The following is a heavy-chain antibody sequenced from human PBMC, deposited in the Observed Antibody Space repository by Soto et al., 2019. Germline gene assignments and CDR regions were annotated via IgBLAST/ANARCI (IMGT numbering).Heavy chain of an antibody. CDR1: GGSISSGGYY. Sequence: PSETLSLTCTVSGGSISSGGYYWSWIRQHPGKGLEWIGYIYYSGSTYYTPSLKSRVTISVDTSKNQFSLKLSSVTAADTAVYYCARVGSKSRNWFDPWRQGTLVTVSS. J-gene: IGHJ5*02. V-gene: IGHV4-31*03. CDR3: ARVGSKSRNWFDP. CDR2: IYYSGST. D-gene: IGHD2-15*01.